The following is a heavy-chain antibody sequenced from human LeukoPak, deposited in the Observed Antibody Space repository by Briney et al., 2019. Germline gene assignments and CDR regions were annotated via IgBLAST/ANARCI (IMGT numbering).Heavy chain of an antibody. CDR1: GLIFHNYA. J-gene: IGHJ3*01. CDR3: GQDPNGNYIGAFDF. V-gene: IGHV3-23*01. Sequence: PGGSLRLSCAASGLIFHNYALVWIRRAPGKWPEWVSAILGGGGTFYADAVKGRFTISRDNSKNTLYLQMNSLRAEDTATYYCGQDPNGNYIGAFDFWGRGTMVTVSS. CDR2: ILGGGGT. D-gene: IGHD4-17*01.